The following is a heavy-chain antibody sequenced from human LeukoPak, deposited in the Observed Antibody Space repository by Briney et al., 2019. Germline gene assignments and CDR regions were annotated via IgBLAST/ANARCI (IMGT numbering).Heavy chain of an antibody. J-gene: IGHJ5*02. CDR3: AREHSSSSYNWFDP. D-gene: IGHD6-6*01. CDR2: IYYSGST. CDR1: GGSISSGGYY. V-gene: IGHV4-31*03. Sequence: SETLSLTCTVSGGSISSGGYYWSWIRQHPGKGLEWIGYIYYSGSTYYNPSLKSRFTISVDTSKNQFSLKLSSVTAADTAVYYCAREHSSSSYNWFDPWGQGTLVTVSS.